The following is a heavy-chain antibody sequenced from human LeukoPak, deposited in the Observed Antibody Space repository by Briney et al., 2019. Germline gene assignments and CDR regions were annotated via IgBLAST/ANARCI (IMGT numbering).Heavy chain of an antibody. CDR2: IGIDSGKT. J-gene: IGHJ4*02. V-gene: IGHV3-11*06. CDR3: ARDYRYAFDN. Sequence: GGSLRLSCAASGFTFSDYNMNWVRQAPGKGLEWISYIGIDSGKTKYADSVKGRFTISGDKAKSSLYLQMSSLRVEDTAVYYCARDYRYAFDNWGQGTLVTVSS. D-gene: IGHD1-1*01. CDR1: GFTFSDYN.